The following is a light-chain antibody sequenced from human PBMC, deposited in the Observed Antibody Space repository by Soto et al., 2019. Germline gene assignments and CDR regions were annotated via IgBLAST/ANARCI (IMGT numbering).Light chain of an antibody. J-gene: IGKJ1*01. Sequence: IQMTQSPSTLPASVGDRVTITCRASQSISSWLAWYQQKPGKAPKLLIYQASSVERGVPSRFGGSGSGTEFTLTISSLQPDDFATYYCQQYYSFRTFGQGTKVEIK. CDR1: QSISSW. CDR3: QQYYSFRT. CDR2: QAS. V-gene: IGKV1-5*03.